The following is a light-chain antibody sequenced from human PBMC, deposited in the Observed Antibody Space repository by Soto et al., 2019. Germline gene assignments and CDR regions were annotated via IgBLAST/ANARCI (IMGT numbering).Light chain of an antibody. CDR2: DAS. Sequence: ELVLTQSPATLSLSPGERATLSCRASQSVSSYLAWYQQKPGQAPRLLIYDASNRATGIPARFSGSGSGTDFTLTISGLQSEDFAVYYCQQYNNWPQTFGQGTKVDIK. J-gene: IGKJ1*01. CDR1: QSVSSY. CDR3: QQYNNWPQT. V-gene: IGKV3-11*01.